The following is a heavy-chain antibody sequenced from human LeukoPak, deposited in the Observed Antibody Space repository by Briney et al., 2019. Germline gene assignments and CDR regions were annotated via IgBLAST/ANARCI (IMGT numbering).Heavy chain of an antibody. V-gene: IGHV1-18*01. CDR1: GYTFTSYG. CDR3: ARGGTGDDAFDI. Sequence: ASVKVSCKASGYTFTSYGISWVRQAPGQGLEWMGWISAYNGNTNYAQKFQGRVTITTDESTSTAYMELSSLRSEDTAVYYCARGGTGDDAFDIWGQGTMVTVSS. CDR2: ISAYNGNT. D-gene: IGHD7-27*01. J-gene: IGHJ3*02.